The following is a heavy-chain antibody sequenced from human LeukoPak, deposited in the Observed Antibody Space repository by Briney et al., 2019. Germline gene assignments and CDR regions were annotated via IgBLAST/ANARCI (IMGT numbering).Heavy chain of an antibody. D-gene: IGHD2-8*01. J-gene: IGHJ4*01. CDR1: GFSFSDSY. CDR2: ISPSSHDI. CDR3: STDPRLLTY. Sequence: PGGSLRLSCVVSGFSFSDSYMTWLRQTPGKGLESLAYISPSSHDIYYADSVKGRSTISRDNARTSLYLQMNSLGPDDTALYYCSTDPRLLTYWGHGTLVTVSS. V-gene: IGHV3-11*01.